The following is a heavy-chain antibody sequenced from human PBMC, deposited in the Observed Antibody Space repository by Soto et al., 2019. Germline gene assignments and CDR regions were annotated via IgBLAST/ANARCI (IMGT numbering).Heavy chain of an antibody. J-gene: IGHJ4*02. D-gene: IGHD6-19*01. CDR2: ISYDGSNK. V-gene: IGHV3-30*18. CDR3: AKDAFSSGWYGLFDY. Sequence: GGSLRLSCAASGFTFSSYGMHWVRQAPGKGLEWVAVISYDGSNKYYANSVKGRFTISRDNSKNTLYLQMNSLRAEDTAVYYCAKDAFSSGWYGLFDYWGQGTLVTVSS. CDR1: GFTFSSYG.